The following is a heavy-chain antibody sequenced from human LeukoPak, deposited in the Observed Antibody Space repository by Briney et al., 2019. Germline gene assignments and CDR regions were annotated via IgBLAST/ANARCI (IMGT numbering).Heavy chain of an antibody. J-gene: IGHJ6*03. CDR2: IYYSGST. Sequence: PSETLSLTCTVSGGSISSYYWSWIRQPPGKGLEWIGYIYYSGSTNYNPSLKSRVTISVDTSKNQFSLKLSSVTAADTAVYYCARDSSSWSYYYYYMDVWGKGTTVTVSS. CDR1: GGSISSYY. CDR3: ARDSSSWSYYYYYMDV. V-gene: IGHV4-59*01. D-gene: IGHD6-13*01.